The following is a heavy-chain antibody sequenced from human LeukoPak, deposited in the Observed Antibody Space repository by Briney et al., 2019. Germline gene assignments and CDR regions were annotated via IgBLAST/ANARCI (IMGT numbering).Heavy chain of an antibody. Sequence: PGGSLRLSCAASGFTFSSYSMNWVRQAPGKGLEWVSSISSSSSYIYYADSVKGRFTISRDNAKNSLYLQMNSLRAEDTAVYYCARDKGSSWYVDDYWGQGTLVTVSS. J-gene: IGHJ4*02. V-gene: IGHV3-21*01. CDR2: ISSSSSYI. D-gene: IGHD6-13*01. CDR1: GFTFSSYS. CDR3: ARDKGSSWYVDDY.